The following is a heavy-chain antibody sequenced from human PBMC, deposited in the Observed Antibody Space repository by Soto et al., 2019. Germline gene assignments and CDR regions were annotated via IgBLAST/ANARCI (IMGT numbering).Heavy chain of an antibody. V-gene: IGHV3-23*01. CDR1: GFTFSSYA. Sequence: GSLRLSCAASGFTFSSYAMSWVRQAPGKGLEWVSAISGSGVSTTYADSVKGRFTISRDNSKNTLYLQMNSLRAEDTAVYYCARQDYSTTWYLKYWGQGTLVTVSS. CDR3: ARQDYSTTWYLKY. J-gene: IGHJ4*02. D-gene: IGHD6-13*01. CDR2: ISGSGVST.